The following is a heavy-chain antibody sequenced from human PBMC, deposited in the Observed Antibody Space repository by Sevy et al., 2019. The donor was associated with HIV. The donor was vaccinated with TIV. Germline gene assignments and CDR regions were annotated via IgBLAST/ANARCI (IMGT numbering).Heavy chain of an antibody. V-gene: IGHV4-39*01. CDR3: ARHGGLVDRAFDY. D-gene: IGHD3-10*01. J-gene: IGHJ4*02. CDR1: GGSITRSSYD. CDR2: MFYSGST. Sequence: SENLSLTCTVSGGSITRSSYDWGWVRQPPGKGLEWIGSMFYSGSTYYATSLKSRVTISVDTSKNQFSLKLSAVTATDTAVYFCARHGGLVDRAFDYWGQGILVTVSS.